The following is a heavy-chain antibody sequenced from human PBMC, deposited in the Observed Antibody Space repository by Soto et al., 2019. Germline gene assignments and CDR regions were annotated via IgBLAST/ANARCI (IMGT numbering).Heavy chain of an antibody. CDR3: AKGSGYYGSGSYYMGMDV. J-gene: IGHJ6*01. Sequence: QVQLVQSGAEVKKPGASVKVSCKASGYSFTNYAIHWVRQAPGQRLEWMGWINAGSGNTKYSQNFQARVTITRDTSASTAYMELSSLASEDTAVYYCAKGSGYYGSGSYYMGMDVW. CDR2: INAGSGNT. V-gene: IGHV1-3*01. D-gene: IGHD3-10*01. CDR1: GYSFTNYA.